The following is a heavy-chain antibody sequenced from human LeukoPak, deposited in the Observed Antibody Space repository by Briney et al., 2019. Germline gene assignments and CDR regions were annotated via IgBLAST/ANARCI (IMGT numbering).Heavy chain of an antibody. CDR3: ARGGAGGRAFDI. CDR1: GDSVSSNSAA. CDR2: TYYRSKWYN. J-gene: IGHJ3*02. D-gene: IGHD2-15*01. V-gene: IGHV6-1*01. Sequence: SQTLSLTCAISGDSVSSNSAACNWIRQSPSRGLEWLGRTYYRSKWYNDYAVSVKSRLTINPDTSKNQFSLQLKSVTPEDTAMYYCARGGAGGRAFDIWGQGTMVTVSS.